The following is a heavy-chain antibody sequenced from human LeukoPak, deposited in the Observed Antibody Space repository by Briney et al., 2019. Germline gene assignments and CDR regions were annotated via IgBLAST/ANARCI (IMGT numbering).Heavy chain of an antibody. CDR1: GYTFTGYY. D-gene: IGHD6-13*01. Sequence: ASVKVSCTASGYTFTGYYMHWVRQAPGQGLEWMGWINPNSGGTNYAQKFQGRVTMTRDTSISTAYMELSRLRSDDTAVYYCARTRIAAAGTFDYWGQGTLVTVSS. CDR3: ARTRIAAAGTFDY. J-gene: IGHJ4*02. CDR2: INPNSGGT. V-gene: IGHV1-2*02.